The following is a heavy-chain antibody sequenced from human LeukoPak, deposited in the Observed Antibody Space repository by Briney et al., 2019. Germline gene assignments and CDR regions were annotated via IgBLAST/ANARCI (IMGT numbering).Heavy chain of an antibody. CDR1: GGSISSYY. V-gene: IGHV4-59*01. D-gene: IGHD3-10*01. CDR2: IYYSGST. J-gene: IGHJ5*02. CDR3: AREGLLGSGQDWFDP. Sequence: PSETLSLTCTVSGGSISSYYWSWIRQPPGKGLEWIGYIYYSGSTNYNPSLKSRVTISVDTSKNQFSLKLSSVTAADTAVYYCAREGLLGSGQDWFDPWGQGTLVTVSS.